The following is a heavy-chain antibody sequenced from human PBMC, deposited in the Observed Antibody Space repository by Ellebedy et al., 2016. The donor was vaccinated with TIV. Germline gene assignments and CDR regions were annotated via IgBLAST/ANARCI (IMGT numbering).Heavy chain of an antibody. J-gene: IGHJ4*02. CDR1: GFTFSSDA. Sequence: GESLKISCAASGFTFSSDAMHWVRQAPGKGLEWVAVISYDGSNKYYADSVKGRFTISRDNSKNTLYLQMNSLRVEDTAVYYCARWPSGDAPLDYWGQGTPVTVSS. CDR2: ISYDGSNK. V-gene: IGHV3-30-3*01. D-gene: IGHD4-17*01. CDR3: ARWPSGDAPLDY.